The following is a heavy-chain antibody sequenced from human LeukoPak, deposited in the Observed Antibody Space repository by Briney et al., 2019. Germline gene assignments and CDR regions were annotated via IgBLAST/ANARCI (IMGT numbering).Heavy chain of an antibody. CDR1: GFTFDDYA. CDR2: ISWNSGSI. CDR3: AKDLAPYGIVGMTGFDY. V-gene: IGHV3-9*01. J-gene: IGHJ4*02. D-gene: IGHD1-26*01. Sequence: GGSLRLSCAASGFTFDDYAMHWVRQAPGKGLEWVSGISWNSGSIGYADSVKGRFTISRDNAKNSLYLQMNSLRAEDTALYYCAKDLAPYGIVGMTGFDYWGQGTLVTVSS.